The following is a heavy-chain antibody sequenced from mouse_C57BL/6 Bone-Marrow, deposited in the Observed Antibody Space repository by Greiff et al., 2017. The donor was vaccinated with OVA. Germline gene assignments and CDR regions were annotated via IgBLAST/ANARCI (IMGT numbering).Heavy chain of an antibody. Sequence: QVQLKQSGAELVRPGTSVKVSCKASGYAFTNYLIEGVKQRPGQGLEWIGVINPGSGGTNYNEKFKGKATLTADKSSSTAYMQLSSLTSEDSAVYFCARSNSYYYAMDYWGQGTSVTVSS. CDR1: GYAFTNYL. J-gene: IGHJ4*01. V-gene: IGHV1-54*01. CDR3: ARSNSYYYAMDY. CDR2: INPGSGGT.